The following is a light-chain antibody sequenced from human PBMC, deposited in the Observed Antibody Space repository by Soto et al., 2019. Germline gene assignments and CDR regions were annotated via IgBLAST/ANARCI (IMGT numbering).Light chain of an antibody. Sequence: DIQMTQSPSTLSAAVGDRFSITCRASQNIRNLLAWYQQKPGKAPKPLIFDASTLKTGVPSRFGGSGSGAEFNFTITGLQPDDFATYFCQQYYTYSTFGQGTRLEIK. J-gene: IGKJ5*01. CDR1: QNIRNL. V-gene: IGKV1-5*01. CDR2: DAS. CDR3: QQYYTYST.